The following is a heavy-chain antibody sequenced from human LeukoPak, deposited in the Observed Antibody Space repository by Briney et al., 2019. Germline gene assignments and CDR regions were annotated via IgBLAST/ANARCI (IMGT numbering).Heavy chain of an antibody. D-gene: IGHD4-11*01. V-gene: IGHV4-39*07. CDR2: IYYSGST. J-gene: IGHJ5*02. CDR3: AREAMTTVTIAWFDP. Sequence: SETLSLTCTVSGGSISSSNYYWGWTRQPPGKGLEWIGTIYYSGSTYYNPSLKSRVTISVDTSKNQFSLKLSSVTAADTALYYCAREAMTTVTIAWFDPWGQGTLVTVSS. CDR1: GGSISSSNYY.